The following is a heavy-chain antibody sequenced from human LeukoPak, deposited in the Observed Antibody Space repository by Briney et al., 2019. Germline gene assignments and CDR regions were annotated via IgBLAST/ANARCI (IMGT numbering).Heavy chain of an antibody. CDR3: AAGYYYDSSGYPHDAFDI. CDR2: ISSNGGST. V-gene: IGHV3-64*01. D-gene: IGHD3-22*01. Sequence: GGSLRLSCAASGFTFSSYAMHWVRQAPGKGLEYVSAISSNGGSTYYANSVKGRFTISRDNSKNTLYLQMGSLRAEDMAVYYCAAGYYYDSSGYPHDAFDIWGQGTMVTVSS. CDR1: GFTFSSYA. J-gene: IGHJ3*02.